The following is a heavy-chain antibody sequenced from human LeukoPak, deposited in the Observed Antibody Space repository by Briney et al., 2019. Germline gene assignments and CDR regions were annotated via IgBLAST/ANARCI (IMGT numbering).Heavy chain of an antibody. CDR2: ISAYNGNT. CDR1: GYTFTSYG. Sequence: GASVKVSCNASGYTFTSYGISWVRQAPGQGLEWMGWISAYNGNTNYAQKLQGRVTMTTDTSTSTAYMELRSLRSDDTAVYYCARPKGLYCSGGSCYSEGNWFDPWGQGTLVTVSS. V-gene: IGHV1-18*01. D-gene: IGHD2-15*01. J-gene: IGHJ5*02. CDR3: ARPKGLYCSGGSCYSEGNWFDP.